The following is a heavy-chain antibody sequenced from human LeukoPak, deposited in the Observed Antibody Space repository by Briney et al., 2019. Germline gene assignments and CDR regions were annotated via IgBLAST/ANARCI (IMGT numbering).Heavy chain of an antibody. V-gene: IGHV4-39*01. CDR1: GGSISSSSYY. J-gene: IGHJ3*02. CDR3: ARQGSLLTGAFDI. Sequence: SETLSLTCTVSGGSISSSSYYWGWIRQPPGKGLEWIGSIYYSGSTYYNPSLKSRVTISVDTSKNQFSLKLSSVTAADTAVYYCARQGSLLTGAFDIWGQGTMVTVSS. D-gene: IGHD4/OR15-4a*01. CDR2: IYYSGST.